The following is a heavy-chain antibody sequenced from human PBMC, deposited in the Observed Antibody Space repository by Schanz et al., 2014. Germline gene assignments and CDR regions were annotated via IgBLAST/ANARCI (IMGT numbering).Heavy chain of an antibody. CDR3: ARKMKLGVYGGKGHDSLDI. Sequence: EVQLVASGGGLVQPGGSLRLSCAASGFTFSSHWMHWVRQDPGKGLVWVARINSVGSNTDYADSVTGRFTISRDNAKNTLYLQMNTLRAEDTAVYYCARKMKLGVYGGKGHDSLDIWGQGTMVTDSS. V-gene: IGHV3-74*02. CDR2: INSVGSNT. CDR1: GFTFSSHW. J-gene: IGHJ3*02. D-gene: IGHD4-17*01.